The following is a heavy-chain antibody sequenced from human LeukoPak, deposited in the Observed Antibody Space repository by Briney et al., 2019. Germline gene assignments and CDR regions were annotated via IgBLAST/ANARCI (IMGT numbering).Heavy chain of an antibody. D-gene: IGHD2-15*01. Sequence: SETLSLTCTVSGGSISSYYWNWIRQPPGKGLEWIGYIYYSGSTNYSPSLKSRVTISVDTSKNQFSLKLSSVTAADTAVYYCARQIVVVPAALYWFDPWGQGAPGTVSS. V-gene: IGHV4-59*08. J-gene: IGHJ5*02. CDR2: IYYSGST. CDR1: GGSISSYY. CDR3: ARQIVVVPAALYWFDP.